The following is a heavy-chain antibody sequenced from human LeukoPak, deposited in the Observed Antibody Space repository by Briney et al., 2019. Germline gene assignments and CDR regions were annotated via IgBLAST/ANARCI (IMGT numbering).Heavy chain of an antibody. Sequence: SETLSLTCTVSGGSISSSSYYWGWIRQPPGKGLEWIASIYYSGSTYYNPSLKSRVTISVDTSKNQFSLKLSSVTAADTAVYYCARWIEYSSSSGMSYFDYWGQGTLVTVSS. CDR3: ARWIEYSSSSGMSYFDY. CDR2: IYYSGST. V-gene: IGHV4-39*01. CDR1: GGSISSSSYY. D-gene: IGHD6-6*01. J-gene: IGHJ4*02.